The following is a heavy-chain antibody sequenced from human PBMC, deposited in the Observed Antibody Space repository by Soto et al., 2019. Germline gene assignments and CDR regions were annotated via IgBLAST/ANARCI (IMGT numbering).Heavy chain of an antibody. CDR2: INHSGRG. V-gene: IGHV4-34*01. CDR3: STRAYDTNGYYRFDP. Sequence: SETLSLTCAVYGGSFSGHSWTWIRQSPGKGLEWIGDINHSGRGNYSPSLKRRVTISLDTSKNQFSLTLSAVTAADTAMYYCSTRAYDTNGYYRFDPWGQGTLVTVSS. D-gene: IGHD3-22*01. CDR1: GGSFSGHS. J-gene: IGHJ5*01.